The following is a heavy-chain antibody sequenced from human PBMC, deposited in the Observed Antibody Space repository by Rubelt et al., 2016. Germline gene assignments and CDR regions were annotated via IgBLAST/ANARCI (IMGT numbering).Heavy chain of an antibody. CDR2: INAGNGNT. J-gene: IGHJ6*01. CDR1: GYTFTSYA. Sequence: QVQLVQSGAEVKKPGASVKVSCKASGYTFTSYAMHWVRQAPGPRLEWMGWINAGNGNTKYSINLQGRVTFTRDRSASTAYMELSSLRSEDSAVYYCARFALPAVTTAYYYYALDVWGQGTTVTVSS. V-gene: IGHV1-3*01. D-gene: IGHD4-17*01. CDR3: ARFALPAVTTAYYYYALDV.